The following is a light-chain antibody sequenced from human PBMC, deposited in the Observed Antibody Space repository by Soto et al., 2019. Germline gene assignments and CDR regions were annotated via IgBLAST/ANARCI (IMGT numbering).Light chain of an antibody. V-gene: IGLV1-40*01. CDR2: GNT. Sequence: QSVLTQPPSVSGAPGQRVTISCTGSSSNIGSTYDVQWYQQLPGTAPKLLIHGNTDRPSGVPDRFSGSKSGTSASLAITGLQADDEADYYCQPYDASLSGHYVFGTRTKLTVL. CDR3: QPYDASLSGHYV. J-gene: IGLJ1*01. CDR1: SSNIGSTYD.